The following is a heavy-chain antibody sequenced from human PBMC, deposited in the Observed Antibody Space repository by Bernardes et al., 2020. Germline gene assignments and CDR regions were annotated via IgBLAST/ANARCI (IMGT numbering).Heavy chain of an antibody. V-gene: IGHV5-51*01. CDR3: ARRDYYDGDGYGY. J-gene: IGHJ4*02. CDR2: IYPIDSDI. D-gene: IGHD3-22*01. CDR1: GYNFATYW. Sequence: GESLMISCQGSGYNFATYWIGWVRQMPGQGLEWMGMIYPIDSDIRYSPSFQGQVTISADESIGTAYLQWSSLKASDTAMYYCARRDYYDGDGYGYWGQGTLVTVSS.